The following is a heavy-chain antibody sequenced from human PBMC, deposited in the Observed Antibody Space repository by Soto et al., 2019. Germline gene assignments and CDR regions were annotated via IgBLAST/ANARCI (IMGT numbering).Heavy chain of an antibody. V-gene: IGHV3-30*18. Sequence: AGGSLRLSCAASGFTFNTYGMHWVRQAPGEGLEWVAVIAYDGTNKYYRDSVKGRFTVSRDNSKNTLYLLMNSLRPEDTAVYYCAKVSDRHYAMDVWGQGTTVTASS. CDR3: AKVSDRHYAMDV. CDR1: GFTFNTYG. CDR2: IAYDGTNK. J-gene: IGHJ6*02.